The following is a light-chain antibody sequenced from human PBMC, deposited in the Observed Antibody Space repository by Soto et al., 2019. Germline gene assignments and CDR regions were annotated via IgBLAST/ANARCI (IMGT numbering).Light chain of an antibody. Sequence: EILLTQSPGTLSWSPGERATLACRTSQSVRNNYLAWYQQKPGHAPRLLIYGASTRATGIPDRLSGSGSGTDFTLSISRLEPEDFAVYYCQQYSSMWTFGQGTKVDIK. CDR2: GAS. CDR1: QSVRNNY. J-gene: IGKJ1*01. CDR3: QQYSSMWT. V-gene: IGKV3-20*01.